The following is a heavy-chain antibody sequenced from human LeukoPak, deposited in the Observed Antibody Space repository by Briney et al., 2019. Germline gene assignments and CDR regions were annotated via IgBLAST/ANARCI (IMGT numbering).Heavy chain of an antibody. J-gene: IGHJ4*02. D-gene: IGHD4-17*01. CDR3: AKATATVTTLSAFDY. CDR1: GFTFDDHT. V-gene: IGHV3-43*01. CDR2: INWDGGVT. Sequence: GGSLRLSCAASGFTFDDHTMYWVRQTPGKGLEWVSLINWDGGVTYYMDSVKGRFTISRDNSKNSLYLQMISLRTEDTAMYYCAKATATVTTLSAFDYWGRGTLVTVSS.